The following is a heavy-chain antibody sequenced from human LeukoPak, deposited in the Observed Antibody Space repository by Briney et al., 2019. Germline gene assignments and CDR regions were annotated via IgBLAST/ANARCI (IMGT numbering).Heavy chain of an antibody. CDR1: GSTLNDDY. CDR3: ARDGNSVMVELDY. CDR2: INSNSGAT. Sequence: ASVKVSCKSSGSTLNDDYMSWLRQALGQGLEWMGWINSNSGATEYAQKFQGRVTMTRDTSISTVYMELSSLRLDDTAVYYCARDGNSVMVELDYWGQGTLVTVSS. J-gene: IGHJ4*02. V-gene: IGHV1-2*02. D-gene: IGHD2-8*01.